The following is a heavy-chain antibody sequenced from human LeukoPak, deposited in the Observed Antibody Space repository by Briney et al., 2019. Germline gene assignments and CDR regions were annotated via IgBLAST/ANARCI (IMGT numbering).Heavy chain of an antibody. CDR2: MNPNSGNT. J-gene: IGHJ6*03. V-gene: IGHV1-8*03. CDR1: GYTFSNYD. Sequence: ASVKVSCKASGYTFSNYDINWVRQATGQGLEWMGWMNPNSGNTGYAQKFQGRVTITRNTSISTAYMELSSLRSEDTAVYYCARGDPYDFWSGYYGAYYYYYYMDVWGKGTTVTVSS. CDR3: ARGDPYDFWSGYYGAYYYYYYMDV. D-gene: IGHD3-3*01.